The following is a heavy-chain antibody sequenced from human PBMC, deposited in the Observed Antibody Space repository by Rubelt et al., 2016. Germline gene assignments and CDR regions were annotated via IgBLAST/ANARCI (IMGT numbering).Heavy chain of an antibody. Sequence: QVQLVQSGAEVKKPGSSVKVSCKASGGTFSSYAISWVRQAPGQGLEWMGGNIPIFDTTNYAQKFQGRIPITADESTSTAYMGLGSRRSEDTAVYYCARGYYYYGLDVWGQGTTVTVSS. J-gene: IGHJ6*02. CDR2: NIPIFDTT. CDR3: ARGYYYYGLDV. V-gene: IGHV1-69*01. CDR1: GGTFSSYA.